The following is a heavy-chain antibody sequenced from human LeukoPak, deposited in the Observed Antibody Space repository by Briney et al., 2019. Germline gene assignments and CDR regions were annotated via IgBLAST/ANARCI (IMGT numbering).Heavy chain of an antibody. CDR1: GGSISHYY. V-gene: IGHV4-59*08. CDR3: ARPHSSAYPLDY. CDR2: VSNSGTT. Sequence: SETLSLTCTVSGGSISHYYWSWIRQSPGKGLEWIGYVSNSGTTNYRPSLRSRVTVSVDTSQNHVSLKLTSMTAADTGLYYWARPHSSAYPLDYWGQGTLVTVSS. J-gene: IGHJ4*02. D-gene: IGHD3-22*01.